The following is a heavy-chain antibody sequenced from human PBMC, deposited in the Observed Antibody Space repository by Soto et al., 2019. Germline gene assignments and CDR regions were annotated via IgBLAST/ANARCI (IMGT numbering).Heavy chain of an antibody. Sequence: QVQLVESGGGLVKPGGSLRLSCAASGFTFSDYYMSWIRQAPGKGLEWVSYISSSSSYTNYADSVKGRFTISRDNAKNSLYLQVNSLRAEDTAVYYCAREYYYCSGSYQISYGMDVWGQGTTVTVSS. V-gene: IGHV3-11*05. J-gene: IGHJ6*02. CDR3: AREYYYCSGSYQISYGMDV. D-gene: IGHD3-10*01. CDR2: ISSSSSYT. CDR1: GFTFSDYY.